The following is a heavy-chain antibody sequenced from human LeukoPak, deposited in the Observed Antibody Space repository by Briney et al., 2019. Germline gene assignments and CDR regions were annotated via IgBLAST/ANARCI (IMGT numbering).Heavy chain of an antibody. D-gene: IGHD6-19*01. CDR1: GFTFTGDA. CDR3: AKCSTSAYTTGWCNWIDP. J-gene: IGHJ5*02. CDR2: TVSRGTT. Sequence: QPGGSLRLSCVASGFTFTGDAMNWVRQAPGKGLEWVSSTVSRGTTQYADSVKGRFTVSRDTSKTTLYLQMNSLRADDTAVYYCAKCSTSAYTTGWCNWIDPWGQGTLVTVSS. V-gene: IGHV3-23*01.